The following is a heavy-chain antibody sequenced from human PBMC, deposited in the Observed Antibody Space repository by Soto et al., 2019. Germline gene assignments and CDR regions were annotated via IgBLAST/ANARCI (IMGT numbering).Heavy chain of an antibody. D-gene: IGHD6-6*01. CDR3: ARVHSSSSSDMDV. J-gene: IGHJ6*01. CDR2: TYYRSKWYY. Sequence: SPTLSLTCAISGDSVSSNSAAWNWIRQSPSRGLEWLGRTYYRSKWYYGYAVSVKSRITIKPDTSKNQFSLQLNSVTPENTAVYYCARVHSSSSSDMDVWQQVTTVTVSS. CDR1: GDSVSSNSAA. V-gene: IGHV6-1*01.